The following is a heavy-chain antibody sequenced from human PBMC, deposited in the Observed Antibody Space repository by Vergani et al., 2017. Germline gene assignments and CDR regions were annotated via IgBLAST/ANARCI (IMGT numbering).Heavy chain of an antibody. D-gene: IGHD2-2*01. CDR1: GFTFSSYG. J-gene: IGHJ6*02. V-gene: IGHV3-30*02. CDR3: AKVLPIVVVPAARGYYYYGMDV. Sequence: QVQLVESGGGVVQPGGSLRLSCAASGFTFSSYGMHWVRQAPGTGLEWVAFIRYDGSNKYYADSVKGRFTISRDNSKNTLYLQMNSLRAEDTAVYYCAKVLPIVVVPAARGYYYYGMDVWGQGTTVTVSS. CDR2: IRYDGSNK.